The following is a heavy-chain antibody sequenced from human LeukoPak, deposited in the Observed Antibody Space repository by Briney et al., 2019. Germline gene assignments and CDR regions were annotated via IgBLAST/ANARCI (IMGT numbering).Heavy chain of an antibody. J-gene: IGHJ4*02. V-gene: IGHV3-23*01. CDR1: GFTFSSYA. D-gene: IGHD4-17*01. CDR3: AKGGRRDYLSY. CDR2: ISGSGDST. Sequence: GGSLRLSCAASGFTFSSYAMSWVRQTPGKGLEWVSAISGSGDSTYYADSVKGRFTISRDNSKNTLYLQMNSLRAEDTAVYYCAKGGRRDYLSYWGQGTLVTVSS.